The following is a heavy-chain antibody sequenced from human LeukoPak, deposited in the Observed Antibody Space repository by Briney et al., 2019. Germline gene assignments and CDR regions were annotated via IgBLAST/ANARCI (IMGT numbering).Heavy chain of an antibody. D-gene: IGHD3-22*01. Sequence: GGSLRLSCAASGFTFSSYSMNWVRQAPGKGLEWVSSISSSSSYIYYADSVKGRFTISRDNAKNSLYLQMNSLRAEDTAVYYCARDEGYYYDSSGPGYFDYWGQGTLVTVSS. CDR1: GFTFSSYS. CDR2: ISSSSSYI. J-gene: IGHJ4*02. CDR3: ARDEGYYYDSSGPGYFDY. V-gene: IGHV3-21*01.